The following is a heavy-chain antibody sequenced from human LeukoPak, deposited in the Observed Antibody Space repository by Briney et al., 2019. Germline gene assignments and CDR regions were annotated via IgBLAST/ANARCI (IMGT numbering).Heavy chain of an antibody. CDR2: ISSSSSYI. D-gene: IGHD6-19*01. V-gene: IGHV3-21*01. CDR1: GFTFSSYE. J-gene: IGHJ4*02. CDR3: ARSRGTQWLVWTLDY. Sequence: GGSLRLSCAASGFTFSSYEMNWVRQAPGKGLEWVSSISSSSSYIYYADSVKGRFTISRDNAKNSLYLQMNSLRAEDTAVYYCARSRGTQWLVWTLDYWGQGTLVTVSS.